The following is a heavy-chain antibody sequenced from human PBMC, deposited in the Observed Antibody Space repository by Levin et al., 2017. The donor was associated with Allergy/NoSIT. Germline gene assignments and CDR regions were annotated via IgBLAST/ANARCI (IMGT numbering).Heavy chain of an antibody. CDR3: ARAPYNYDSSGSLFDY. V-gene: IGHV1-2*06. D-gene: IGHD3-22*01. Sequence: GASVKVSCKASGYTFTGYYMHWVRQAPGQGLEWMGRINPNSGGTNYAQKFRDRVTMTRDTSISTAYMELSRLRSDDTAVYYCARAPYNYDSSGSLFDYWGQGTLVTVSS. CDR2: INPNSGGT. CDR1: GYTFTGYY. J-gene: IGHJ4*02.